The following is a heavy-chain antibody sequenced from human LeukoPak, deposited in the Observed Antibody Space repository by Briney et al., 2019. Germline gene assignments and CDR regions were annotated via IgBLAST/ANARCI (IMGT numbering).Heavy chain of an antibody. Sequence: PSETLSLTCTVSGGSVSSGIYYWTWIRQPPGKGLEWIGHIYYSGSTNYNPSLKSRVTISVDTSKNQFSLKLSSVTAADTAVYYCARDIIDSSGYYAGWFDPWGQGTLVTVSS. CDR1: GGSVSSGIYY. J-gene: IGHJ5*02. V-gene: IGHV4-61*01. D-gene: IGHD3-22*01. CDR2: IYYSGST. CDR3: ARDIIDSSGYYAGWFDP.